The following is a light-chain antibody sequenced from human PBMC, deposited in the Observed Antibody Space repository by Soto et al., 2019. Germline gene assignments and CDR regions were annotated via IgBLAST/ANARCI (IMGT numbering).Light chain of an antibody. J-gene: IGKJ5*01. CDR3: QHFHNLPLT. V-gene: IGKV1-12*01. Sequence: DIQMTQSPSSVSASVGDRVTITCRATQGLSGSLAWYQQKPGKAPKLLISVTSRLQSGVPSRFSGSASGTDFTLTIDSLQPEYLATFYFQHFHNLPLTFGQGTLLEIK. CDR1: QGLSGS. CDR2: VTS.